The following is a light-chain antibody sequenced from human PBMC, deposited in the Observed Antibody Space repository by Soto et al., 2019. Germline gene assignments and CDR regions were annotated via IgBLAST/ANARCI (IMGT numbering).Light chain of an antibody. J-gene: IGKJ1*01. Sequence: RQMTRSPSTLSAAVADTVTITCGCSQSITSWLAWYQQKPGKAPKLLIYDASSLERGVPSRFSGRGSGTEFPLTIRSLQPDDFATYYCQQYNQIGTVGQGTTVDIK. CDR2: DAS. V-gene: IGKV1-5*01. CDR1: QSITSW. CDR3: QQYNQIGT.